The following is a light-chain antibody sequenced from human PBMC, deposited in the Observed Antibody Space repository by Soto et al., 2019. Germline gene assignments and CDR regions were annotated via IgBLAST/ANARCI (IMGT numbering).Light chain of an antibody. J-gene: IGKJ1*01. CDR3: QQYNNWPPWT. V-gene: IGKV3-15*01. CDR2: GAS. CDR1: QSVSSN. Sequence: EVVMTQSPATLSVSPGEKATLSCRASQSVSSNLAWYQQKPGQAPRLLISGASSRATGIPARFSGSGSGTVFTLTISSLQSEDSAVYYCQQYNNWPPWTFGQGTKVEIK.